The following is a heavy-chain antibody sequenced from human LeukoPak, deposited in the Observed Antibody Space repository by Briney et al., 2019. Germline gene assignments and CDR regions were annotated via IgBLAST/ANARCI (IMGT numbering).Heavy chain of an antibody. CDR2: IYPGDSDT. J-gene: IGHJ4*02. CDR1: GYSFTSYW. D-gene: IGHD2-2*01. CDR3: ARRGYCSSTSCYRLFDY. V-gene: IGHV5-51*01. Sequence: GESLKISCKGSGYSFTSYWIGWVRQMPGKSREWMGIIYPGDSDTRYSPSFQGQVTISADKSISTAYMQWSSLKASDTAMYYCARRGYCSSTSCYRLFDYWGQGTLVTVSS.